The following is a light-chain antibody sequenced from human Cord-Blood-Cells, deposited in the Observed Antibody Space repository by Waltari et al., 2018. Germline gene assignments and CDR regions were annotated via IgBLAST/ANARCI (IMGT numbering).Light chain of an antibody. J-gene: IGLJ2*01. CDR1: SPNLGAGYD. CDR3: QSYDSSLSGSV. V-gene: IGLV1-40*01. CDR2: GNS. Sequence: QSVLTQPPSVSGAPGQRVTIPCTGSSPNLGAGYDVPCYQQLPGTAPKLLIYGNSNRPSGVPDRFSGSKSGTSASLAITGLQAEDEADYYCQSYDSSLSGSVFGGGTKLTVL.